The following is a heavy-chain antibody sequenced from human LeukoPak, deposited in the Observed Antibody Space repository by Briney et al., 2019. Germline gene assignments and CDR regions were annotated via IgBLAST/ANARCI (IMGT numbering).Heavy chain of an antibody. J-gene: IGHJ6*02. CDR3: ARSSGWPQYYYGMDV. D-gene: IGHD6-19*01. CDR1: GYSFTSYW. V-gene: IGHV5-10-1*01. Sequence: GESLQISCKGSGYSFTSYWISWVRQMPGKGLEWMGRIDPSDSYTNYSPSFQGHVTISADKSISTAYLQWSSLKASDTAMYYCARSSGWPQYYYGMDVWGQGTTVTVSS. CDR2: IDPSDSYT.